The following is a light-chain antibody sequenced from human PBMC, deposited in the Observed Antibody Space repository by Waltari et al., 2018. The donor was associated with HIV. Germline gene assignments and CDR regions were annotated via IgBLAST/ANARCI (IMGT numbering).Light chain of an antibody. CDR2: EGR. CDR3: CAEAGSSTWV. CDR1: SSDVGSYHL. Sequence: QSALTQPASVSGSPGQSITISCTGTSSDVGSYHLVSWYQQHPGKAPKRMISEGRKRHSGVSNRFSGSKSGNTASLTIWGLQAEDEADYYCCAEAGSSTWVFGGGSKLTVL. J-gene: IGLJ3*02. V-gene: IGLV2-23*01.